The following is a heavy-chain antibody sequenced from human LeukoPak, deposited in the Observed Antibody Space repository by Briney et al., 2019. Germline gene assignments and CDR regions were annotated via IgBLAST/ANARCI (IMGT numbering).Heavy chain of an antibody. J-gene: IGHJ5*02. CDR2: INHSGST. Sequence: SETLSLTCAVYGGSFSGYYWSWIRQPPGKGLEWIGEINHSGSTNYNPSLKSRVTISVDTSKNQFSLKLSSVTAADTAVYYCARIITILPNWFDPWGQGTLVTVSS. D-gene: IGHD3-3*01. CDR1: GGSFSGYY. CDR3: ARIITILPNWFDP. V-gene: IGHV4-34*01.